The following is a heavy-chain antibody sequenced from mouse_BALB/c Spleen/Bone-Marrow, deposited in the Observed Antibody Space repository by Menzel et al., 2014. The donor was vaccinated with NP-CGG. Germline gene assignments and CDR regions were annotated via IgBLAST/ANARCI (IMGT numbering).Heavy chain of an antibody. CDR3: ARRRDGTNYFDY. J-gene: IGHJ2*01. Sequence: VVKTGASVKISCKASGYSFXGYHMHWIKQSHGKSLEWIGYISCYNGASGYNQKFKGKATFTVDTSSTIAYMQFNSLTSEDSAVYYCARRRDGTNYFDYWGQGTTLTVSS. D-gene: IGHD2-1*01. CDR2: ISCYNGAS. CDR1: GYSFXGYH. V-gene: IGHV1S34*01.